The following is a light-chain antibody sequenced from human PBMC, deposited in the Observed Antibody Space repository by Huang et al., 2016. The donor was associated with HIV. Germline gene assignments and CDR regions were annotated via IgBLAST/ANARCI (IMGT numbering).Light chain of an antibody. V-gene: IGKV4-1*01. CDR1: QSVLYTSNNKNF. Sequence: DIVMTQSPDSLAVSLGARATINCKSSQSVLYTSNNKNFLAWYQQKPGQPPKLLIYWASTLESGVPDRFSGSGSGTDFTLTISGLQAEDVAVYYCQQFYNTPLTFGGGTKVEIK. CDR2: WAS. CDR3: QQFYNTPLT. J-gene: IGKJ4*01.